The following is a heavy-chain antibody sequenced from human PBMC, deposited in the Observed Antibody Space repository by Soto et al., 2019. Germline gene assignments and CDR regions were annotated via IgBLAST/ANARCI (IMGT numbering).Heavy chain of an antibody. Sequence: EVQLLESGGGLVQPGGSLRLSCAASGFTFSSYAMSWVRQAPGKGLEWVSAISGSGGSTYYAYPVKGRFTISRDNSKNTLYLQRNSLRASDTAVYYSANAGPRYSSSYNFYYWGEGSLVTVSS. J-gene: IGHJ4*02. V-gene: IGHV3-23*01. CDR1: GFTFSSYA. CDR2: ISGSGGST. CDR3: ANAGPRYSSSYNFYY. D-gene: IGHD6-6*01.